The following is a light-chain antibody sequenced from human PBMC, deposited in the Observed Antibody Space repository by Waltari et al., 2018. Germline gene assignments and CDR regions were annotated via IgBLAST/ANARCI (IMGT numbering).Light chain of an antibody. J-gene: IGLJ2*01. CDR2: GGN. Sequence: QSVLTQPPSVSGAPGQRVTISCTGSGSNIGAGYATPWYQQLPGKAPRLRIYGGNPRPLGVPDRFFGSQSGTSASLAITGLQAEDEGDYYCQSYDTSLSVVFGGGTKLTVL. CDR3: QSYDTSLSVV. CDR1: GSNIGAGYA. V-gene: IGLV1-40*01.